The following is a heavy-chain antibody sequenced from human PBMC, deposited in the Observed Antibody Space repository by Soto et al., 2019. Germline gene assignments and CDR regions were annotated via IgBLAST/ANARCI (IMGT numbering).Heavy chain of an antibody. J-gene: IGHJ5*01. CDR2: IWYDGSNK. Sequence: GGSLRLSCAASGFTFSSYGMHWVRQAPGKGLEWVAVIWYDGSNKYYADSVKGRFTISRDNSKNTLYLEMYALRTEDTAVYYCARDPSEGRVGNWFESWGQGTMVTVYS. CDR3: ARDPSEGRVGNWFES. CDR1: GFTFSSYG. V-gene: IGHV3-33*01.